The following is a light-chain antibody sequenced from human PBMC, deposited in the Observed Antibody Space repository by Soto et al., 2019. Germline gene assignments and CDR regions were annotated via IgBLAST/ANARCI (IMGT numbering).Light chain of an antibody. CDR3: CSYAGSYVV. CDR1: SSDVGGYNY. J-gene: IGLJ2*01. V-gene: IGLV2-11*01. Sequence: QSVLTQPSSVSGSPGQSVTISCTGTSSDVGGYNYVSLYQQHPGKAPKLMIYDVSKRPSGVPDRFSGSKSGNTASLTISGLQAEDEADYYCCSYAGSYVVFGGGTKLTVL. CDR2: DVS.